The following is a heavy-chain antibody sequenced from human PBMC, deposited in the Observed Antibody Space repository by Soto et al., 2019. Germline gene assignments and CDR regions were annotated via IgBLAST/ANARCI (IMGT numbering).Heavy chain of an antibody. D-gene: IGHD3-22*01. J-gene: IGHJ4*02. V-gene: IGHV3-74*01. CDR1: GFTFSTYW. CDR2: IKNDGSGT. Sequence: EVQLVESGGGLVQPGGSLRLSCAASGFTFSTYWMHWVRQAPGKGLVWVSRIKNDGSGTYYVDSVEGRFTISRDNAKKTRYLQMNSLRAEDTAVYYCVRGDGDYYDGNGYLGRHWGQGTLVTVSS. CDR3: VRGDGDYYDGNGYLGRH.